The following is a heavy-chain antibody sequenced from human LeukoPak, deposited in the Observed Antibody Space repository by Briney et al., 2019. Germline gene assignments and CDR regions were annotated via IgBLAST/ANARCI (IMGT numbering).Heavy chain of an antibody. CDR3: AREAAVAGFDY. D-gene: IGHD6-19*01. CDR2: ISRSSSYT. J-gene: IGHJ4*02. Sequence: GGSLRLSCAASGFTFSDHYMTWIRQAPGKGLEWLSYISRSSSYTKYADSVKGRFTISRDNAKNSLYLQMNSLRADDTAVYYCAREAAVAGFDYWGQGTLATVSS. V-gene: IGHV3-11*05. CDR1: GFTFSDHY.